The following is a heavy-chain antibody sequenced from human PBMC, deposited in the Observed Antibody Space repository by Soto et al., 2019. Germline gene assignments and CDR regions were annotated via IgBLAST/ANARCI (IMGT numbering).Heavy chain of an antibody. CDR3: ARVPPGGNSGNFYIQHYDS. CDR1: GYSFTTYA. Sequence: ASVKVSCKSSGYSFTTYAIHWVRQAPGQRLQWMGWIDAGSVNTKYSQDFQGRVTFTRDTAATTTFMELSSLRSEDTAVYYCARVPPGGNSGNFYIQHYDSWGQGTLVTVSS. CDR2: IDAGSVNT. V-gene: IGHV1-3*01. D-gene: IGHD3-10*01. J-gene: IGHJ4*02.